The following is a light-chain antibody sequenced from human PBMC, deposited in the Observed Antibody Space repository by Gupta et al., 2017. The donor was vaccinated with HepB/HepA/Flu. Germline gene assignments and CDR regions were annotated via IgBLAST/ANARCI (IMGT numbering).Light chain of an antibody. CDR1: QSVRNY. V-gene: IGKV3D-11*02. J-gene: IGKJ2*01. Sequence: EIVLTQSPATLSLSPGDRATLSCRANQSVRNYLAWYQQTPGHATRLLIYDASNKATDIPASFSSSGPGPDFTPNISRLQADYAAIYCCQKRSGWTYTFGQGTKLEIK. CDR2: DAS. CDR3: QKRSGWTYT.